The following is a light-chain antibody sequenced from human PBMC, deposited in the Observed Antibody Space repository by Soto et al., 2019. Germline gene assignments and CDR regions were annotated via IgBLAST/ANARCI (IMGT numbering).Light chain of an antibody. J-gene: IGLJ1*01. V-gene: IGLV2-14*01. CDR1: SSDVGGYNY. CDR2: EVS. Sequence: QSVLTQPASVTGSPGQSITISCTGTSSDVGGYNYASWYQQHPGKAPKLMIYEVSNRPSGVSNRFSGSKSGNTASLTISGLQAQDEADYYCSSYTSSSTPYVFGTATKVTVL. CDR3: SSYTSSSTPYV.